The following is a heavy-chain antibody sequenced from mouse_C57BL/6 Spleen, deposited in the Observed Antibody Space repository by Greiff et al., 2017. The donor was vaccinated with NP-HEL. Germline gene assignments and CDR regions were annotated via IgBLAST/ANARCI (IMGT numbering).Heavy chain of an antibody. J-gene: IGHJ2*01. CDR1: GYTFTSFG. CDR3: ARPESQSSFDY. Sequence: VQLQQSGAELARPGASVKLSCKASGYTFTSFGISWVKQRTRQGLEWIGEIYPRSGNTYYNEKFKGKATLTADKSSSTAYMELRSLTSEDSAVYFCARPESQSSFDYWGQGTTLTVSS. V-gene: IGHV1-81*01. CDR2: IYPRSGNT.